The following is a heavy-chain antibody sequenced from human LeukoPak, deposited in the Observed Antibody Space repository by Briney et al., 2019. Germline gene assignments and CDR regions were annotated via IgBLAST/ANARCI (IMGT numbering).Heavy chain of an antibody. V-gene: IGHV1-69*05. Sequence: SVKVSCTASGGTFSSYAISWVRQAPGQGLEWMGVIIPIFGTANYAQKFQGRVTITTDESTSTAYMELSSLRSEDTAVYYCARSAFYGSGSYYDYWGQGTLVTVSS. J-gene: IGHJ4*02. CDR1: GGTFSSYA. CDR2: IIPIFGTA. D-gene: IGHD3-10*01. CDR3: ARSAFYGSGSYYDY.